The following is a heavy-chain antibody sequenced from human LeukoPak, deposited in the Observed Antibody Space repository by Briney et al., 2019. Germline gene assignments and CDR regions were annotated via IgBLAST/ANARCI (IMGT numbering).Heavy chain of an antibody. Sequence: GGSLRLSCAASGFTFSSYAMHWVRQAPGKGLEWVSYISSSSSTIYYADSVKGRFTISRDNAKNSLYLQMNSLRAEDTAVYYCARDQWELPYGSWGQGTLVTVSS. CDR1: GFTFSSYA. D-gene: IGHD1-26*01. CDR2: ISSSSSTI. J-gene: IGHJ4*02. V-gene: IGHV3-48*01. CDR3: ARDQWELPYGS.